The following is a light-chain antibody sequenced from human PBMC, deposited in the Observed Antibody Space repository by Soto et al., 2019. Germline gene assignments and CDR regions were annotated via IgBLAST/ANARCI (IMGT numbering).Light chain of an antibody. Sequence: EIVITQSPCTLSLSPGETVTLSCRASQSIDSNYLSWYQQKAGQAPRLLISGASTRATGIPARFSGSGSGTDFTLTISSLQAEDFAVYYCQQDYNLPFTFGQGTRLEIK. CDR3: QQDYNLPFT. J-gene: IGKJ5*01. CDR1: QSIDSNY. V-gene: IGKV3D-7*01. CDR2: GAS.